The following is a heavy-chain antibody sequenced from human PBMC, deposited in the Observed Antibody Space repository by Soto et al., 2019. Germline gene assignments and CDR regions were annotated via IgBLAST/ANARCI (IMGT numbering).Heavy chain of an antibody. J-gene: IGHJ4*02. D-gene: IGHD6-13*01. CDR3: VAGAGTVFDY. V-gene: IGHV1-18*01. Sequence: QVQLVQSGAEVKKPGASVKVSCKASGYTFPSYALSWVRQAPGQGLEWMGWISAYNGNTNYTQKLQGRVTMTTDTSTSTADMELRSLRSDDTAVYYCVAGAGTVFDYWGQGTLVTVSS. CDR2: ISAYNGNT. CDR1: GYTFPSYA.